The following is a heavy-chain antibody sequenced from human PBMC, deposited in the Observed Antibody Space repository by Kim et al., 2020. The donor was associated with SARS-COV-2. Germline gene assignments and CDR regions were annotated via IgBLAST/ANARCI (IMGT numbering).Heavy chain of an antibody. J-gene: IGHJ4*02. Sequence: SETLSLTCTVSGGSISSGGYYWSWIRQHPGKGLEWIGYIYYSGSTYYNPSLKSRVTISVDTSKNQFSLKLSSVTAADTAVYYCARELLGKGRVVDYWGQGTLVTVSS. CDR1: GGSISSGGYY. CDR3: ARELLGKGRVVDY. V-gene: IGHV4-31*03. CDR2: IYYSGST. D-gene: IGHD3-10*01.